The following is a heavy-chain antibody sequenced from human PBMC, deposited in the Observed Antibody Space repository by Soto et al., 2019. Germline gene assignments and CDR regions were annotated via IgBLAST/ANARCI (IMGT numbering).Heavy chain of an antibody. D-gene: IGHD6-13*01. CDR2: ITTSSSYI. Sequence: EVHLVESGGGLVKPGGSLRLSCAASGITFTTYSMNWVRQAPGKGLEWVSSITTSSSYIYYADSVKGRFTISRDNAKKSLFLQMNSLRVEDTAIYYCARDSRPGAAARAMRENSLDYWGQGTLVTVSS. CDR1: GITFTTYS. V-gene: IGHV3-21*01. CDR3: ARDSRPGAAARAMRENSLDY. J-gene: IGHJ4*02.